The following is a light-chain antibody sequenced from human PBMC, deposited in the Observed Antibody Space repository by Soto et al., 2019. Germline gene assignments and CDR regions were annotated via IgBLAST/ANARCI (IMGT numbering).Light chain of an antibody. Sequence: EVVLTQSPAALSLSPGEGVTLSCRSSQNIRGNELAWYRQKRGQAPRLLMYGGSTRADGIPDRFSGRGTGTNFTLTISRLEPEDSAVYYCQDYGTSHPWTFGQGIKLEIK. CDR1: QNIRGNE. V-gene: IGKV3-20*01. J-gene: IGKJ1*01. CDR3: QDYGTSHPWT. CDR2: GGS.